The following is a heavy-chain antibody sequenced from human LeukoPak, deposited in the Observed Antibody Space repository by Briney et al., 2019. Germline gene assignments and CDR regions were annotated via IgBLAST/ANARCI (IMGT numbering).Heavy chain of an antibody. CDR2: IYPGDSDT. CDR1: GYSFTSYW. Sequence: KSGESLKISCKGSGYSFTSYWIGWVRQMPGKGLEWMGIIYPGDSDTGYSPSFQGQVTISADKSISTAYLQWSSLKASDTAMYYCARLPYGSGSYYYYGMDVWGQGTTVTVSS. V-gene: IGHV5-51*01. D-gene: IGHD3-10*01. CDR3: ARLPYGSGSYYYYGMDV. J-gene: IGHJ6*02.